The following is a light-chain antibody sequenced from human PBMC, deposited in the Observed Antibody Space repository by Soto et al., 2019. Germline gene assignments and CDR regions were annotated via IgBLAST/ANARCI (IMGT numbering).Light chain of an antibody. J-gene: IGKJ1*01. V-gene: IGKV3-20*01. CDR1: QSVSSSS. CDR2: GAS. CDR3: QQYGSSPPT. Sequence: EIVLTQSPGTPSLSPGERATLSCRASQSVSSSSLAWYQQKPGQAPRLLIHGASSRATGIPDRFSGSGSGTDFTLTISRLESEDFAVYYCQQYGSSPPTFGQGTKVEIK.